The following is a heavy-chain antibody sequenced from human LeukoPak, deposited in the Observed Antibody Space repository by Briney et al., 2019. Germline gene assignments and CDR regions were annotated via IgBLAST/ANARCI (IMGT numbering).Heavy chain of an antibody. J-gene: IGHJ4*02. CDR1: GITFSNYA. Sequence: GPLRLSCVASGITFSNYAVSWVRQAPEKGLDWVSVISGSAHKIRYADSVKGRFTISRDNSENIVYLQMNNLRVEDTAVYYCAGRPTGYSSGYIHWGQGTLVTVSS. CDR3: AGRPTGYSSGYIH. CDR2: ISGSAHKI. V-gene: IGHV3-23*01. D-gene: IGHD5-18*01.